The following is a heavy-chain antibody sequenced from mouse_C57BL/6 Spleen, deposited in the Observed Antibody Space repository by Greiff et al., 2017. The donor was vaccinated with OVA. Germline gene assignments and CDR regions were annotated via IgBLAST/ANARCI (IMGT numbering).Heavy chain of an antibody. V-gene: IGHV1-55*01. CDR2: IYPGSGST. D-gene: IGHD2-1*01. CDR1: GYTFTSYW. J-gene: IGHJ3*01. Sequence: VQLQQPGAELVKPGASVKMSCKASGYTFTSYWITGVKQRPGQGLGGIGDIYPGSGSTNYNGKFKSKATLTVDTSSSTAYMQLSSLTSEDSAVYYCAREEVYYGNYPAWFAYWGQGTLVTVSA. CDR3: AREEVYYGNYPAWFAY.